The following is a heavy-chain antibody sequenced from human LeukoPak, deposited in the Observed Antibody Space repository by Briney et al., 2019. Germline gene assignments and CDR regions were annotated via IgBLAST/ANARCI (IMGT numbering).Heavy chain of an antibody. CDR3: ARGRNYYDSSRYYYEGDAFDI. CDR2: INPSGGSI. V-gene: IGHV1-46*01. D-gene: IGHD3-22*01. CDR1: GYTFTSYY. J-gene: IGHJ3*02. Sequence: ASVKVSCKASGYTFTSYYMHWVRQAPGQGLEWMGIINPSGGSIRYAQKFQGRVTMTRDTSTSTVYMELSSLRSEDTAVYYCARGRNYYDSSRYYYEGDAFDIWGQGTMVTVPS.